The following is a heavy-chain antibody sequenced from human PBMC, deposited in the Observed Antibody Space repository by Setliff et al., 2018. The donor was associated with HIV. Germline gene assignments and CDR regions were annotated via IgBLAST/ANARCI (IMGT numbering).Heavy chain of an antibody. D-gene: IGHD3-10*01. CDR1: GGSISSYY. CDR2: IYYSGNT. CDR3: ARHHNTMVRGVAYFQH. Sequence: SETLSLTCTVSGGSISSYYWSWIRQPPGKGLEWIGYIYYSGNTNYNPSLKSRVTISVDTSKKQFSLKLSSVIAADTTVYYCARHHNTMVRGVAYFQHWGQGTLVTVSS. J-gene: IGHJ1*01. V-gene: IGHV4-59*08.